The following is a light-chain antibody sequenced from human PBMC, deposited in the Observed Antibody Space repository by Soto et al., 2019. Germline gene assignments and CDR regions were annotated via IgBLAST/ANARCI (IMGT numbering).Light chain of an antibody. CDR1: SSDVGNGYDS. CDR2: EVS. V-gene: IGLV2-14*01. Sequence: QSALTQPASVSGSPGQSITISCSGSSSDVGNGYDSVSWYQHHPGKAPKLMIYEVSDRPSGVSNRFSGSKSGNTASLTISGLQAEDEADYYCSSYRSSSTSYVFGTGTKATVL. CDR3: SSYRSSSTSYV. J-gene: IGLJ1*01.